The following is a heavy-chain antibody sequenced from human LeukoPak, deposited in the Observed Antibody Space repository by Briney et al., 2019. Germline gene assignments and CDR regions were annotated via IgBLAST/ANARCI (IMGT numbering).Heavy chain of an antibody. CDR1: GGSISSDD. CDR2: IYYSGST. Sequence: SETLSLTCTVSGGSISSDDWSWIRQPPGKGLEGSCDIYYSGSTNSNPSLKSRVTISVDTSNKQFSLKLSSVPAADTAVYYCARFSSGWYEGWFDPWGQGTLVTVYS. CDR3: ARFSSGWYEGWFDP. V-gene: IGHV4-59*08. J-gene: IGHJ5*02. D-gene: IGHD6-19*01.